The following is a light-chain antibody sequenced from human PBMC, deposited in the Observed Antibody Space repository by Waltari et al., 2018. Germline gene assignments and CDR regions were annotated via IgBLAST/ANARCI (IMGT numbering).Light chain of an antibody. CDR2: GAS. Sequence: EIVLPQSPGTLSLSPGERATLSCRASQSISSSHLAWYQQKPGQAPRLLIYGASNRATGIPDSFSGSGSGTDFTLTISRLEPEDFAVYYCQQYGSSPFTFGPGTKVDI. V-gene: IGKV3-20*01. J-gene: IGKJ3*01. CDR3: QQYGSSPFT. CDR1: QSISSSH.